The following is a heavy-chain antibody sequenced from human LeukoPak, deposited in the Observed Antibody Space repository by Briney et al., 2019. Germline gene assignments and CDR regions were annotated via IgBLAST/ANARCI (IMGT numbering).Heavy chain of an antibody. CDR2: IYPTGST. V-gene: IGHV4-38-2*02. CDR1: GYSISSGYY. CDR3: ARAYSSSWYWNWFDP. D-gene: IGHD6-13*01. J-gene: IGHJ5*02. Sequence: SETLSLTCTVSGYSISSGYYWGWIRQPPGEGLEWIGNIYPTGSTYYNPSLKSRVTISVDTSKNQFSLKVSSVSAADTAVYYCARAYSSSWYWNWFDPWGQGTLVTVSS.